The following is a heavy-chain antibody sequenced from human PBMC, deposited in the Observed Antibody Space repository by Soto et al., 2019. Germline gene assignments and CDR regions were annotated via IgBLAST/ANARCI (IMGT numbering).Heavy chain of an antibody. CDR3: ARSHGYSAYVFDC. CDR2: ISYSGTT. CDR1: GDSISSDDYY. D-gene: IGHD5-12*01. J-gene: IGHJ4*02. Sequence: QVQLQESGPGVVKPSQTLSLTCTVSGDSISSDDYYWSWIRQPPGKGLEWIGYISYSGTTSYNPSLKSRVLFSVDTSKKKFSLKLTSVTAADTAVYYCARSHGYSAYVFDCWGQGTLVTVSS. V-gene: IGHV4-30-4*01.